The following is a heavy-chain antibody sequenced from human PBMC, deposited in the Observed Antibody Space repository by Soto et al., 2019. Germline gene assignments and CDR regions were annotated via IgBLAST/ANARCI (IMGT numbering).Heavy chain of an antibody. V-gene: IGHV1-3*05. D-gene: IGHD3-10*01. Sequence: QVQLVQSGAEEKKPGASVKVSCKASGYTFSSYAMHWVRQAPGQRLEWMGWINAGNGNTKYSQKFQGRVTITRDTSASTAYRELSSRRAEDTAVHDRARGGPPIDYWGQGTLVTFSS. CDR3: ARGGPPIDY. J-gene: IGHJ4*02. CDR2: INAGNGNT. CDR1: GYTFSSYA.